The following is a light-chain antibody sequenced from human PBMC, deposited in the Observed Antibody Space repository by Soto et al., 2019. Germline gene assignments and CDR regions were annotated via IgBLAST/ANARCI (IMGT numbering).Light chain of an antibody. CDR3: QQLLSYPIT. CDR2: AAS. CDR1: QGISTY. V-gene: IGKV1-9*01. Sequence: DIQLTQSPSFLSASVGDRVTITCRASQGISTYLAWYQQKPGKAPKLLIYAASTLRSGVPLSFSGSGSGTSFTLTISSLQPEDFATYYCQQLLSYPITFGQGTRLEIK. J-gene: IGKJ5*01.